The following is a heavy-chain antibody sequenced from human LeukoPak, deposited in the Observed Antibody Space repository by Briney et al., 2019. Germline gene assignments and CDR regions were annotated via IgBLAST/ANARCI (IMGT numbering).Heavy chain of an antibody. CDR3: AKYFRGAARKNENWFDP. D-gene: IGHD3-10*02. CDR1: GGSISSYY. Sequence: SETLSLTCTVSGGSISSYYWSWIRQPPGKGLEWIGYIYYSGSTNYNPSLKSRVTISVDTSKNQFSLKLSSVTAADTVVYYCAKYFRGAARKNENWFDPWGQGTLVTVSS. CDR2: IYYSGST. J-gene: IGHJ5*02. V-gene: IGHV4-59*08.